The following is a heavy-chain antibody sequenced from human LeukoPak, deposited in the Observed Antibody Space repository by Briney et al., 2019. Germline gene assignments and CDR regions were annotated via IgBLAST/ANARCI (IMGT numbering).Heavy chain of an antibody. V-gene: IGHV1-24*01. CDR1: GYTFTGYY. D-gene: IGHD3-22*01. Sequence: GASVKVSCKASGYTFTGYYMHWVRQAPGKGLEWMGGFDPEDGETIYAQKFQGRVTMTEDTSTDTAYMELRSLRSDDTAVYYCARENYYDSSGYYNLVDYWGQGTLVTVSS. CDR3: ARENYYDSSGYYNLVDY. CDR2: FDPEDGET. J-gene: IGHJ4*02.